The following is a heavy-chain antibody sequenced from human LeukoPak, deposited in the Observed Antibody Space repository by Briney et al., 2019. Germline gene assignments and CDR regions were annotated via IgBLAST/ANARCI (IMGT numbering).Heavy chain of an antibody. J-gene: IGHJ4*02. CDR3: AKEMVAATPIDY. V-gene: IGHV3-66*01. Sequence: GGSLRLSCAASEFSVGSNYMTWVRQAPGKGLEWVSLIYSGGSTYYADSVKGRFTISRDNSKNTLYLQMNSLRVEDTAVYYCAKEMVAATPIDYWGQGTLVTVSS. CDR1: EFSVGSNY. CDR2: IYSGGST. D-gene: IGHD2-15*01.